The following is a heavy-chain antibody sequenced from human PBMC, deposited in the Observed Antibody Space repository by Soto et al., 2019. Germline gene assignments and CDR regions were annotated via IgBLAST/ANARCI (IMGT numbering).Heavy chain of an antibody. CDR1: GGSISSGGYY. Sequence: QVQLQESGPGLVKPSQTLSLTCTVSGGSISSGGYYWSWIRQHPGKGLEWIGYIYYSGSTYYNPSLNSRVTISVDTSKNQFSLKLSSVTAADTAVYYCARSGYSYGPNPLPYWGQGTLVTVSS. J-gene: IGHJ4*02. CDR3: ARSGYSYGPNPLPY. V-gene: IGHV4-31*03. D-gene: IGHD5-18*01. CDR2: IYYSGST.